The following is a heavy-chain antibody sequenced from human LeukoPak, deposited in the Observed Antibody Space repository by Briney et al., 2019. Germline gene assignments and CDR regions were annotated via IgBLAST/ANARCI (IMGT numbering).Heavy chain of an antibody. CDR1: GGSISSYY. D-gene: IGHD6-19*01. Sequence: PSETLSLTCSVSGGSISSYYWSWIRQPARKGLEWIGRIYTSGSTNYNPSLKSRVTMSVDTSKNQFSLKLSSATAADTAVYYCARERMYSSGWYVDYWGQGTLVTVSS. CDR2: IYTSGST. V-gene: IGHV4-4*07. CDR3: ARERMYSSGWYVDY. J-gene: IGHJ4*02.